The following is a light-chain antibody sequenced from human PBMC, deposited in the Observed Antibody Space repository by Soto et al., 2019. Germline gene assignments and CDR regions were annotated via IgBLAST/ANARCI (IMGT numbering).Light chain of an antibody. V-gene: IGKV3-20*01. Sequence: DIELTQSPGTLSLSPGERATISCRASQSVSNSYLSCYQQRPDQPPRLLNYGASSRAAGIPDRFSGSGSRKDYALTSAILEAEDFAVYCCQQYDSPPSFGPGTKVDIK. J-gene: IGKJ3*01. CDR1: QSVSNSY. CDR3: QQYDSPPS. CDR2: GAS.